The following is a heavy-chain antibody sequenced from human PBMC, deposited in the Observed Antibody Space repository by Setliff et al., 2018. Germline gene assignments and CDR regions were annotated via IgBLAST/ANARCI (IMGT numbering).Heavy chain of an antibody. CDR1: GDSISSGNW. Sequence: PSETLSLTCAVSGDSISSGNWWSWVRQPPEKGLEWIGEINHSGNTNYNPSLKSRVTISVDKSTNQFPLKLNSVTAADTAVYYCVRTDYSDGRYSMDVWGKGTTVTVSS. D-gene: IGHD6-19*01. CDR2: INHSGNT. V-gene: IGHV4-4*02. J-gene: IGHJ6*03. CDR3: VRTDYSDGRYSMDV.